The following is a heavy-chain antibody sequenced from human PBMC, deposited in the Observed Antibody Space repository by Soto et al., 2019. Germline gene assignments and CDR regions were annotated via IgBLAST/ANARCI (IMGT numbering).Heavy chain of an antibody. CDR3: ARQFRGAGYQLLLNWFDP. V-gene: IGHV4-39*01. D-gene: IGHD2-2*01. J-gene: IGHJ5*02. CDR2: IYYSGST. Sequence: QLQLQESGPGLVKPSETLSLTCTVSGGSISSSSYYWGWIRQPPGKGLEWIGSIYYSGSTYYNPSLKSRVTISVDTSKNQFSLKLSSVTAADTAVYYCARQFRGAGYQLLLNWFDPWGQGTLVTVSS. CDR1: GGSISSSSYY.